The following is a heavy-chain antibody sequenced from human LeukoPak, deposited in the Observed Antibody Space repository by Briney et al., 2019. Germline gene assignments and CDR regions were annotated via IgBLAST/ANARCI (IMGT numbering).Heavy chain of an antibody. V-gene: IGHV4-30-4*01. CDR1: GGSISSGDYY. D-gene: IGHD5-24*01. CDR2: IYYSGST. CDR3: ARDQVGMATIFFDY. Sequence: SETLSLTCTVSGGSISSGDYYWSWIRQPPGKGLEWIGYIYYSGSTYYNPSLKSRVTISVDTSKNQFSLKLSSVTAADTAVYYCARDQVGMATIFFDYWGQGTPVTVSS. J-gene: IGHJ4*02.